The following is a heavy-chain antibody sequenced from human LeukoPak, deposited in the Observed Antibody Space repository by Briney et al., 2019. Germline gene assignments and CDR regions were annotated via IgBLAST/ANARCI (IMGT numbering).Heavy chain of an antibody. V-gene: IGHV4-59*01. CDR1: GDPINSYY. CDR2: IYYSGST. D-gene: IGHD2-15*01. CDR3: ARRSEFDNTHYHYFDY. Sequence: SETLSLTCTVSGDPINSYYWSWIRQPPGKGLEWIGHIYYSGSTNYNPSLKSRVTISIDTSKNQFSLKLSSVTAADTAVYYCARRSEFDNTHYHYFDYWGQGALVTVSS. J-gene: IGHJ4*02.